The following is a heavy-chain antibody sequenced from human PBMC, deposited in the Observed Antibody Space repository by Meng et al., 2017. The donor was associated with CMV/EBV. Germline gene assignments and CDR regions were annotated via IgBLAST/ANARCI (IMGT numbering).Heavy chain of an antibody. D-gene: IGHD3-22*01. V-gene: IGHV2-5*02. J-gene: IGHJ4*02. CDR3: ARLYDSSGYYLGYFDY. CDR1: GFSPSTRGGG. Sequence: VNDLRPTLVKPHQSPPLPCTFSGFSPSTRGGGLGWSRQPPGKALEWLALIYWDDDKRYSPSLKSRLTITKDTSKNQVVLTMTNMDPVDTATYYCARLYDSSGYYLGYFDYWGQGTLVTVSS. CDR2: IYWDDDK.